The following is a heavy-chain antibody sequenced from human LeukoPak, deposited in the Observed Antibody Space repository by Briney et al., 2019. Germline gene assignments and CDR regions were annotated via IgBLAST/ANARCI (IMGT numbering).Heavy chain of an antibody. J-gene: IGHJ4*02. CDR3: ARHYGGYSFGPGEDY. V-gene: IGHV4-39*01. CDR2: IYYSGST. CDR1: GFTFSSYG. D-gene: IGHD5-18*01. Sequence: LRLSCAASGFTFSSYGMHWVRQPPGKGLEWIGSIYYSGSTYYNPSLKSRVTISVDTSKNQFSLKLSSVTAADTAVYYCARHYGGYSFGPGEDYWGQGTLVTVSS.